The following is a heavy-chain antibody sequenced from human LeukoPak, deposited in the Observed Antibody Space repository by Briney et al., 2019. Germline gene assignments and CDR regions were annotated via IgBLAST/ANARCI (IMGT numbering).Heavy chain of an antibody. Sequence: GASVKVSCKASGYTFTSYGISWGRRAPGQGLEWMGWIRAYNGNTNYAQKLQGRVTMTTDTSTSTAYMELRSLRSDDTAVYYCARDMGELWYPQDYYYYMDVWGKGTTVTVSS. D-gene: IGHD3-16*01. CDR1: GYTFTSYG. CDR2: IRAYNGNT. J-gene: IGHJ6*03. CDR3: ARDMGELWYPQDYYYYMDV. V-gene: IGHV1-18*01.